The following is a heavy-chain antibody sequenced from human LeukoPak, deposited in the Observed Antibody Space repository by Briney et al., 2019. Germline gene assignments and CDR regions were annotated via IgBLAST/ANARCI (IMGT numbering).Heavy chain of an antibody. CDR2: INHSGST. Sequence: SETLSLTCAVYGGSFSGYYWSWIRQPPGKGLEWIGEINHSGSTNYNPSLKSRVTISVDTSKNQFSLKLSSVTAADTAVYYCARRALRPSWFDPWGQGTLVTVSS. CDR1: GGSFSGYY. J-gene: IGHJ5*02. CDR3: ARRALRPSWFDP. V-gene: IGHV4-34*01.